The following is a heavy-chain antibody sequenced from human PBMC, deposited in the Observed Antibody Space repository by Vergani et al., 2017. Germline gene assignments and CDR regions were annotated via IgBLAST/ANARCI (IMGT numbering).Heavy chain of an antibody. CDR3: ARGQRSWIAAAGTHFDY. V-gene: IGHV1-69*02. CDR1: GGTFSSYT. CDR2: IIPILGIA. D-gene: IGHD6-13*01. Sequence: QVQLVQSGAEVKKPGSSVKVSCKASGGTFSSYTISWVRQAPGQGLEWMGRIIPILGIANYAQKFQGRVTITADKSTSTAYMELSSLRSEDTAVSYCARGQRSWIAAAGTHFDYWGQGTLVTVSS. J-gene: IGHJ4*02.